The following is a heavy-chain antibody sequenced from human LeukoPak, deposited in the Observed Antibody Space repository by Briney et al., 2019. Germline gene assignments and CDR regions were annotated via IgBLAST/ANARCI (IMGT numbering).Heavy chain of an antibody. CDR3: AKVTFRGSRSESYYFDY. CDR2: FSGSGGST. J-gene: IGHJ4*02. Sequence: GGSLRLSCVASGFTFYSYAMNWVRQTPGKGLEWVSTFSGSGGSTYYADSVKGRFTISRDNSKNTLYLQMNSLRAEDTAVYYCAKVTFRGSRSESYYFDYWGQGTLVTVSS. CDR1: GFTFYSYA. D-gene: IGHD1-26*01. V-gene: IGHV3-23*01.